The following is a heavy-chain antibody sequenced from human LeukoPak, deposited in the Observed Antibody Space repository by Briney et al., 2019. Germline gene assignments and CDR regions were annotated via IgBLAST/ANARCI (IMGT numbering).Heavy chain of an antibody. J-gene: IGHJ5*02. D-gene: IGHD3-22*01. Sequence: SETLSLTCTVSGGSISNHYWSWIRQPPGKGLEWIGYIYYNGRTNYNPSLESRVTVSVDTSKNQFSMKLSSVTAADTAVYYRARLSGLFDSSGYYYSNWLDPWGQGTLVTVSS. CDR2: IYYNGRT. CDR3: ARLSGLFDSSGYYYSNWLDP. CDR1: GGSISNHY. V-gene: IGHV4-59*11.